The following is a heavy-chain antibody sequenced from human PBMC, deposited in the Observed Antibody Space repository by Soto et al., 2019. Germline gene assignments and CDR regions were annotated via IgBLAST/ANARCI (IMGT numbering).Heavy chain of an antibody. V-gene: IGHV4-4*07. CDR1: GGSISSYY. CDR3: ASSSITGTNGFYYYYYYGMDV. Sequence: SETLSLTCTVSGGSISSYYWSWIRQPAGKGLEWIGRIYTSGSTNYNPSLKSRVTISVDTSKNQFSLKLSSVTAADTAVYYCASSSITGTNGFYYYYYYGMDVWGQGTTVTVSS. J-gene: IGHJ6*02. CDR2: IYTSGST. D-gene: IGHD1-7*01.